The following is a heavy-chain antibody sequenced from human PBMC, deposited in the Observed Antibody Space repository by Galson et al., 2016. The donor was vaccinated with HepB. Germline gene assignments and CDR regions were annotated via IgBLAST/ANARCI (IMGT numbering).Heavy chain of an antibody. V-gene: IGHV3-74*01. CDR3: PRDLMSPYNWFDP. CDR2: ISSDGSST. J-gene: IGHJ5*02. CDR1: GFTFSSYW. Sequence: SLRLSCAASGFTFSSYWMHRVHQAPGKGLVWVSRISSDGSSTSYADSVKGRFTISRDNAKNTLYLQMNSLRAEDTAVYYCPRDLMSPYNWFDPWGQGALVTVSS.